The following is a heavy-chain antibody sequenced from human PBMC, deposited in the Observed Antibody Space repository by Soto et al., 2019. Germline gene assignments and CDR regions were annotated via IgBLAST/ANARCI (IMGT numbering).Heavy chain of an antibody. V-gene: IGHV1-2*02. J-gene: IGHJ6*02. CDR2: INPNSGGT. Sequence: RASVKVSCKASGYTFTGYYMHWVRQAPGQGLEWMGWINPNSGGTNYAQKFQGRVTMTRDTSISTAYMELSRLRSDDTAVYYCAREGRLHEYYYYGMDVWGQGTTVTVSS. CDR1: GYTFTGYY. CDR3: AREGRLHEYYYYGMDV. D-gene: IGHD5-12*01.